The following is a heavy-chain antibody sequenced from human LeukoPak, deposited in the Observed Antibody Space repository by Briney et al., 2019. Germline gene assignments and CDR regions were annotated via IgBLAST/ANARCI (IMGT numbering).Heavy chain of an antibody. D-gene: IGHD4-23*01. CDR1: GYTFSNNG. J-gene: IGHJ5*02. Sequence: ASVKVSCKASGYTFSNNGISWVRQAPGQALEWMVWLSAYNCNTNYAQKFQGRVTMTTGTSTTTAYMELRSLRSDDTAVYYCARVKLPQGNWFDPWGQGTLVIVSS. V-gene: IGHV1-18*04. CDR2: LSAYNCNT. CDR3: ARVKLPQGNWFDP.